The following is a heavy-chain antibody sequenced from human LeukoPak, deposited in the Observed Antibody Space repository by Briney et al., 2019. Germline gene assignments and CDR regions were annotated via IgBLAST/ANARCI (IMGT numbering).Heavy chain of an antibody. CDR3: ARVGQVDIVATNHLWIGYFDY. D-gene: IGHD5-12*01. V-gene: IGHV5-51*01. J-gene: IGHJ4*02. CDR1: GYSFTSYW. Sequence: GESLKISCKGSGYSFTSYWIGWVRQMPGKGLEWMGIIYPGDSDTRYSPSFQGQVTLSADKSISTAYLQWSSLKASDTAMYYCARVGQVDIVATNHLWIGYFDYWGQGTLVTVSS. CDR2: IYPGDSDT.